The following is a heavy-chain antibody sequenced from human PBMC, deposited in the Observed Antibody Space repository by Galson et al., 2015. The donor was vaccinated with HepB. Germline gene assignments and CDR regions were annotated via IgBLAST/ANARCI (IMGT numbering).Heavy chain of an antibody. CDR3: ARDGYCSSTSCHWGY. V-gene: IGHV1-2*02. J-gene: IGHJ4*02. Sequence: SVKVSCKASGYTFTGYYMHWVRQAPGQGLEWMGWINPNSGGTNYAQKFQGRVTMTRDTSISTAYMELSRLRSDDTAVYYCARDGYCSSTSCHWGYWGQGTLVTVSS. D-gene: IGHD2-2*03. CDR1: GYTFTGYY. CDR2: INPNSGGT.